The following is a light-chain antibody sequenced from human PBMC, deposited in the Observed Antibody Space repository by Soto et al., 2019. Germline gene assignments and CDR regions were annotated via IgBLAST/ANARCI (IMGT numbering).Light chain of an antibody. V-gene: IGLV2-11*01. J-gene: IGLJ1*01. Sequence: QSALTQPRSVSGSPGQSVTISCTGTSSDVGGYNYVSWYQQHPGKAPKLMIYDVSKRPSGVPDRFSGAKSGNTASLAISGLEAEDEADDYCCLVAGSYTLVFGTGTKLTVL. CDR3: CLVAGSYTLV. CDR1: SSDVGGYNY. CDR2: DVS.